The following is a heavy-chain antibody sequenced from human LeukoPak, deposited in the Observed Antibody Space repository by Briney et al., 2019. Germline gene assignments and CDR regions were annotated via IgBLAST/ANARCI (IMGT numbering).Heavy chain of an antibody. CDR1: GFTFSSYG. D-gene: IGHD2-2*01. Sequence: GGSLTLSCAASGFTFSSYGMHWVRQAPGKGLEGVAVISYDGSNKYYADSVKGRFTISRDNSKNTQYLQMNSLRAEYTAVYYWAKGRYCSSTSCGYYGMDVWGKGTTVTVSS. CDR2: ISYDGSNK. J-gene: IGHJ6*04. V-gene: IGHV3-30*18. CDR3: AKGRYCSSTSCGYYGMDV.